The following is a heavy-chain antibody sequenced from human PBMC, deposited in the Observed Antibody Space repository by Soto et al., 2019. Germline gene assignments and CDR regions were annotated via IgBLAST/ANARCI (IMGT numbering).Heavy chain of an antibody. J-gene: IGHJ4*02. CDR1: GFTFSSYA. V-gene: IGHV3-23*01. D-gene: IGHD5-12*01. Sequence: GGSLRLSCAASGFTFSSYAMSWVRQAPGKGLEWVSATSGSGGSTYYADSVKGRFTISRDNSRNTLYPQMNSLRAEDTAVYYCAKGGGYFDYWGQGTLVTVSS. CDR2: TSGSGGST. CDR3: AKGGGYFDY.